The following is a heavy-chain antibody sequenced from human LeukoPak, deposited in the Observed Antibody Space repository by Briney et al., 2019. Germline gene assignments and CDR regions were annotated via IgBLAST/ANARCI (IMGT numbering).Heavy chain of an antibody. V-gene: IGHV5-51*01. D-gene: IGHD6-25*01. J-gene: IGHJ4*02. Sequence: GESLKISCKHSEYSFPNYCIGWVRQMPGKGLEWMGIIYPDDSDTRYSPSFQGQVTISADKSISTAYLQWSSLKASDTAMYYCAIGRGGQRLGDYWGQGTLVTVSS. CDR3: AIGRGGQRLGDY. CDR2: IYPDDSDT. CDR1: EYSFPNYC.